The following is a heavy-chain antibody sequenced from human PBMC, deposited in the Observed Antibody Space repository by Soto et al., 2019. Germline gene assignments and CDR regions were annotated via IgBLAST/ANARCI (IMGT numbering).Heavy chain of an antibody. Sequence: QVQLQESGPGLVKPSQTLSLTCTVSGGSISSGGYYWSWIRQHPGKGLEWIGYIYYSGSTYNNPSRKRRVTISVDTSKNQFSLKLSSVTAADTAVYYCARATITTKEKNFDYWGQGTQVTVSS. CDR1: GGSISSGGYY. V-gene: IGHV4-31*03. D-gene: IGHD3-22*01. J-gene: IGHJ4*02. CDR2: IYYSGST. CDR3: ARATITTKEKNFDY.